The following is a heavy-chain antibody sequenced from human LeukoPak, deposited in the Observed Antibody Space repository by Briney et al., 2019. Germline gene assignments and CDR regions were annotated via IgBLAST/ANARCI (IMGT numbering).Heavy chain of an antibody. CDR1: GFTFSSYG. V-gene: IGHV3-30*03. Sequence: GGSLRLSCAASGFTFSSYGMHWVRQAPGKGLEWVAVISYDGSNKYYADSVKGRFTISRDNSKNTLYLQMNSLRAEDTAVYYCARARGGYDFDYWGQGTLVTVSS. CDR2: ISYDGSNK. D-gene: IGHD5-12*01. J-gene: IGHJ4*02. CDR3: ARARGGYDFDY.